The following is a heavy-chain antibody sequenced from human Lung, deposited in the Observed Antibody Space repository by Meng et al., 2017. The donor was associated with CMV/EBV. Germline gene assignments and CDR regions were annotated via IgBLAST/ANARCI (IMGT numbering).Heavy chain of an antibody. D-gene: IGHD2-2*01. Sequence: SDSVSWVRQAPGQGLEWMGRIIPVRGITNYAQKFQGRVTITADRSTSTFYMELSSLRSEDTAMYYCAREQYCSNTNCFNWFDSWAQGTLVTVSS. CDR2: IIPVRGIT. V-gene: IGHV1-69*04. CDR3: AREQYCSNTNCFNWFDS. J-gene: IGHJ5*01. CDR1: SDS.